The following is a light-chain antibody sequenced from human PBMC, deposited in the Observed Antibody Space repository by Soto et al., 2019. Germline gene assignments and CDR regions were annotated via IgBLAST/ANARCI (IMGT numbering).Light chain of an antibody. V-gene: IGLV1-47*01. Sequence: QSVLTQPPSASGTPRQRVTISCSGSSSNIGSNFIYWYQQLPGTAPKLLIYRNNERPSGVPDRFSGSKSGTSASLAISGLRSEDEADYHCAAWDDSLSGVVFGGGTKLTVL. CDR1: SSNIGSNF. CDR3: AAWDDSLSGVV. J-gene: IGLJ2*01. CDR2: RNN.